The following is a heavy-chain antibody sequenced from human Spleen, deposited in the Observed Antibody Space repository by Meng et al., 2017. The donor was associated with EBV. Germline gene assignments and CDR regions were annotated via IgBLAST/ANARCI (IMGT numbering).Heavy chain of an antibody. CDR3: ARVWGVGFYFNY. CDR2: IYYSGST. J-gene: IGHJ4*02. CDR1: GGSLSSDTNY. V-gene: IGHV4-61*01. D-gene: IGHD3-16*01. Sequence: QVQLQESWPGLVKTSETLSLTCTVSGGSLSSDTNYWNWIRQPPGKGLEWIGYIYYSGSTKYNPSLKSRVTISMDTSKNQFSLKLSSVTAADTAVYYCARVWGVGFYFNYWGQGALVTVSS.